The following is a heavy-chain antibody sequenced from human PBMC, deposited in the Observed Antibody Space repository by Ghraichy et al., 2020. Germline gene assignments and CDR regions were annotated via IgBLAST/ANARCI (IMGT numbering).Heavy chain of an antibody. D-gene: IGHD4-17*01. Sequence: LSLTCAASGFTFSSYAMSWVRQAPGKGLEWVSAISGSGGSTYYADSVKGRFTISRDNSKNTLYLQMNSLRAEDTAVYYCAAYYGDHGAFDIWGQGTMVTVSS. V-gene: IGHV3-23*01. CDR1: GFTFSSYA. CDR2: ISGSGGST. CDR3: AAYYGDHGAFDI. J-gene: IGHJ3*02.